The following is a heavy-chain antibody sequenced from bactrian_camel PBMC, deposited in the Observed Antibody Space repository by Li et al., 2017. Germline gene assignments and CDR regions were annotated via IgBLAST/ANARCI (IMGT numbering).Heavy chain of an antibody. CDR1: GYADKRFC. CDR3: AASTNPYYSRCNYVS. D-gene: IGHD4*01. V-gene: IGHV3S63*01. Sequence: HVQLVESGGGQVEAGGSLRLSCAASGYADKRFCIGWVRQAPGKEREGVAHIYSEDGSTYYADSVKGRFTVSQDNVKNTVYLQMNSLKPEDTAMYYCAASTNPYYSRCNYVSWGQGTQVTVS. J-gene: IGHJ4*01. CDR2: IYSEDGST.